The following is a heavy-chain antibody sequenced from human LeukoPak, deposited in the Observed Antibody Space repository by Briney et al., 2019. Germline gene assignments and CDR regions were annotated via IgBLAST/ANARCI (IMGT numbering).Heavy chain of an antibody. CDR3: AGAVVTAISIDY. Sequence: PSETLSLTCTVSGGSISSGGYYWSWIRQPPGKGLEWIGEINHSGSTNYNPSLKSRVTISVDTSKNQFSLKLSSVTAADTAVYYCAGAVVTAISIDYWGQGTLVTVSS. J-gene: IGHJ4*02. D-gene: IGHD2-21*02. CDR2: INHSGST. V-gene: IGHV4-39*07. CDR1: GGSISSGGYY.